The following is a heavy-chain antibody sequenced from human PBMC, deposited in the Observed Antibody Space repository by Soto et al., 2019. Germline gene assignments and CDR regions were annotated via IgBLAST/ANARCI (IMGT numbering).Heavy chain of an antibody. D-gene: IGHD1-1*01. CDR1: GYTFSSYG. V-gene: IGHV1-18*01. CDR2: ISAYNGNT. Sequence: QVKLVQSGGEVKKPGASVKISCKASGYTFSSYGISWVRKAPGQGLEWMGWISAYNGNTNYAQKFQGKVTMTTDTSTSTAYMELRRLISDDTAIYYFARTLNAWLLGLEWGQGTLVTVSS. CDR3: ARTLNAWLLGLE. J-gene: IGHJ4*02.